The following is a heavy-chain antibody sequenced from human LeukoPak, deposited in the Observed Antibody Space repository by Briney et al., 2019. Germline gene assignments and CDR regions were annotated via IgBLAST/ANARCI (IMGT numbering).Heavy chain of an antibody. J-gene: IGHJ5*02. CDR1: GGSISSNY. CDR2: IYHTGST. V-gene: IGHV4-59*12. Sequence: PSETLSLTCTVSGGSISSNYWSWIREPPGKGLEWIGYIYHTGSTNYNPSLRSRLTISVDTSKNQFSLKLRSVTAADTAVYYCARVVSVGWFNPWGQGTLVTVSS. CDR3: ARVVSVGWFNP. D-gene: IGHD6-25*01.